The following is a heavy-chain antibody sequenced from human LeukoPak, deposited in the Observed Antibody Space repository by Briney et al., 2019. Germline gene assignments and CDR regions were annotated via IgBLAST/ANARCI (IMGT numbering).Heavy chain of an antibody. CDR1: GGSISSYY. Sequence: SETLSLTCTVSGGSISSYYWSWIQQPPGKGLEWIGYIYYSGSINYNPSLKSRVTISVDTSKNQFSLKLSSVTAADTAVYYCARGVRSCSGGSCYGPRFDPWGQGTLVTVSS. CDR3: ARGVRSCSGGSCYGPRFDP. J-gene: IGHJ5*02. D-gene: IGHD2-15*01. V-gene: IGHV4-59*01. CDR2: IYYSGSI.